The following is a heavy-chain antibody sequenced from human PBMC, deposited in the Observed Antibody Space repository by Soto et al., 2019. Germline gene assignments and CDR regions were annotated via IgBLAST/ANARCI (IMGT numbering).Heavy chain of an antibody. D-gene: IGHD3-22*01. CDR3: AKGWLYGAGMGV. J-gene: IGHJ6*02. CDR2: ISYDGSNK. Sequence: QVQLVESGGGVVQPGRSLRLSCAASGFTFSSYAMHWVRQAPGKGLEWVAVISYDGSNKYYADSVKGRFTISRDNSKNTLYLQMNSLRAEDTGIYYCAKGWLYGAGMGVWGQGTTVTVSS. V-gene: IGHV3-30-3*01. CDR1: GFTFSSYA.